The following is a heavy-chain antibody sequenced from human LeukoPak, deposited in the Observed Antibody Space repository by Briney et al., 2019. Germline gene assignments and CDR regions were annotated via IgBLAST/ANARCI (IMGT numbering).Heavy chain of an antibody. J-gene: IGHJ4*02. D-gene: IGHD3-22*01. Sequence: SVKVSCKASGGTFSSYAISWVRQAPGQGLEWMGRIIPILGIANYAQKFQGRVTITADKSTSTAYMELSSLRSEDAAVYYCASDYYDSSGYLYYFDYWGQGTLVTVST. CDR1: GGTFSSYA. CDR2: IIPILGIA. V-gene: IGHV1-69*04. CDR3: ASDYYDSSGYLYYFDY.